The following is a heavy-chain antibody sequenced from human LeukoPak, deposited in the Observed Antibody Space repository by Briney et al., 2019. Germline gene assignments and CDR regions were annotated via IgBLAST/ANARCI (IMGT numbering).Heavy chain of an antibody. Sequence: ASVKVSCKASGYTFTSYYIHWVRQAPGQGLEWVGIINPSGGSTTYGQKFQGRVTMTRDTSTSTVYMELGSLRSEDTAVYYCARGPRIAAAGTRYNWFDPWGQGTLVTVSS. CDR2: INPSGGST. D-gene: IGHD6-13*01. CDR1: GYTFTSYY. J-gene: IGHJ5*02. CDR3: ARGPRIAAAGTRYNWFDP. V-gene: IGHV1-46*01.